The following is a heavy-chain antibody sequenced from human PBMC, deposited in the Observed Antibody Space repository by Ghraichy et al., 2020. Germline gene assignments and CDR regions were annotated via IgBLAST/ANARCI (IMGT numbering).Heavy chain of an antibody. CDR3: ARDLTIFGVTAHYAMDV. Sequence: GGSLRLSCAASGFTFSDYYMSWIRQAPGKGLEWVSYITTRTTYTYYADSVKGRFTISRDNAKNSLYLQMNSLRVEDTAVYYCARDLTIFGVTAHYAMDVWGQGTTVSVSS. D-gene: IGHD3-3*01. CDR2: ITTRTTYT. CDR1: GFTFSDYY. V-gene: IGHV3-11*06. J-gene: IGHJ6*02.